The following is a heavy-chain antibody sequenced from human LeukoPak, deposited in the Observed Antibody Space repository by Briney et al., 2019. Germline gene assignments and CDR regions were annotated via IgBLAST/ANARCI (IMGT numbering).Heavy chain of an antibody. D-gene: IGHD5-12*01. V-gene: IGHV1-2*02. CDR3: ARGRGATITYDC. CDR2: INPNSGAT. J-gene: IGHJ4*02. CDR1: GYTFTGYY. Sequence: GASVKVSCKASGYTFTGYYMHWVRQAPGQGLEWMGWINPNSGATSYAQKFQGRVTMTRDTSISTAYMELSRLRSDDTAVYYCARGRGATITYDCWGQGALVTVSS.